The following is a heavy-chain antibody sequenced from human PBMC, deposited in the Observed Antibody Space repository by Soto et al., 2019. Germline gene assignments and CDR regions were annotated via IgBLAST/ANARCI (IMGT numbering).Heavy chain of an antibody. V-gene: IGHV4-39*01. Sequence: SETLSLTCTVSGGSISSSSYYWGWIRQPPGKGLEWIGSIYYSGSTYYNPSLKSRVTISVDTSKNQFSLKLSSVTAADTAVYYCARLTIFGVVDYWGQGTLVTVSS. CDR1: GGSISSSSYY. CDR2: IYYSGST. CDR3: ARLTIFGVVDY. D-gene: IGHD3-3*01. J-gene: IGHJ4*02.